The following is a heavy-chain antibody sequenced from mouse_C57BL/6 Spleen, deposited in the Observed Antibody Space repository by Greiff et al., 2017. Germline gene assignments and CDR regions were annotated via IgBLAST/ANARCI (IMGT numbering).Heavy chain of an antibody. CDR3: ARGDYYGSSYDWYFDV. D-gene: IGHD1-1*01. J-gene: IGHJ1*03. Sequence: VQLVESGAELMKPGASVKLSCKATGYTFTSYWIEWVKQRPGHGLEWIGEILPGSGSTNYNEKFKGKATFTADTSSNTAYMQLSSLTTEDSAIYYCARGDYYGSSYDWYFDVWGTGTTVTVSS. CDR1: GYTFTSYW. V-gene: IGHV1-9*01. CDR2: ILPGSGST.